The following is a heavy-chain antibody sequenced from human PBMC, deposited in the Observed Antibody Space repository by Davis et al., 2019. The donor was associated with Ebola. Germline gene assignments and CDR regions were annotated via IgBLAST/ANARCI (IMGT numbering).Heavy chain of an antibody. J-gene: IGHJ1*01. Sequence: GESLKISCAASGFTFSSYWMHWVRQAPGKGLVWVSRINSDGSSTTYADSVKGRFTISRENAKNTLYLQMNSLRAEDTAVYYCATTSSGWYATQHWGQGTLVTVSS. V-gene: IGHV3-74*01. CDR2: INSDGSST. CDR3: ATTSSGWYATQH. D-gene: IGHD6-19*01. CDR1: GFTFSSYW.